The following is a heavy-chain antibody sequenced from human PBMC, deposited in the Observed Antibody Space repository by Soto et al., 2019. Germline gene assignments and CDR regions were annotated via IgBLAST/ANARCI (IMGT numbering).Heavy chain of an antibody. J-gene: IGHJ4*02. CDR1: GYNFTTFW. Sequence: PGEPLKISCKGSGYNFTTFWIGWVRQVPGKGLEWMGIIYPGDSETKYSPDFEGQVTISADRSTNTAYLQWRSLRASDTAMYYCARLGFPGAIYFDSWGLGTLVTVSS. CDR3: ARLGFPGAIYFDS. V-gene: IGHV5-51*01. CDR2: IYPGDSET.